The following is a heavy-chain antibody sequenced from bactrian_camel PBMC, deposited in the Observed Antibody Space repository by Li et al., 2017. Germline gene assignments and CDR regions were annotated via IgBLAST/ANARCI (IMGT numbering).Heavy chain of an antibody. Sequence: VQLVESGGGLVQPGGSLRLSCTGSGFTFSDYGISWVRQAPGKGLEWVSSIYTGGDSTYYADSVKGRFTISRDNAKNTLYLQMDSVKSEDTATYFCAPVVSNYWGQGTQVTVS. CDR1: GFTFSDYG. D-gene: IGHD2*01. J-gene: IGHJ4*01. CDR2: IYTGGDST. CDR3: APVVSNY. V-gene: IGHV3S1*01.